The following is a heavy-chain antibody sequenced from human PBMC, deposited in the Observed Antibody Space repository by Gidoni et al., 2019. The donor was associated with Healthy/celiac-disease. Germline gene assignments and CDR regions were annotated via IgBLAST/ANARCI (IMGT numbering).Heavy chain of an antibody. Sequence: QVQLQESGPGLVKPSETLSLPCTVSGGSISSYYWSWIRQPPGKGLEWIGYIYYSGSTNYNPSLKSRVTISVDTSKNQFSLKLSSVTAADTAVYYCARLDYGDYVFLSWYFDLWGRGTLVTVSS. CDR2: IYYSGST. V-gene: IGHV4-59*08. J-gene: IGHJ2*01. CDR1: GGSISSYY. D-gene: IGHD4-17*01. CDR3: ARLDYGDYVFLSWYFDL.